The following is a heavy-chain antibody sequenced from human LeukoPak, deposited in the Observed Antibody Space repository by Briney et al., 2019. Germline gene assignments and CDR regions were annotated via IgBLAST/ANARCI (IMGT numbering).Heavy chain of an antibody. Sequence: PSETLSLTCTVSGGSISSYYWSWIRQPPGKGLEWIGYIYYGGSTNYNPSLKSRVTISVDTSKNQFSLKLSSVTAADTAVYYCARLRVAAAGSYFDYWGQGTLVTVSS. CDR2: IYYGGST. D-gene: IGHD6-13*01. CDR3: ARLRVAAAGSYFDY. V-gene: IGHV4-59*08. J-gene: IGHJ4*02. CDR1: GGSISSYY.